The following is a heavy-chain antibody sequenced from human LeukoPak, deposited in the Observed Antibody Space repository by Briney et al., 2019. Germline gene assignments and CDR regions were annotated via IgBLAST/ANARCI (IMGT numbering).Heavy chain of an antibody. J-gene: IGHJ4*02. CDR1: GFTFSRYW. Sequence: PGGSLRLSCAASGFTFSRYWMRWVRQAPGKGLVWVSRIDSDGSSTTYADSVKGRFTISRDNVKNTLYLQMNSLRAEDTAVYYCARDGEGGYPVDYWGQGTLVTVSS. CDR2: IDSDGSST. D-gene: IGHD3-10*01. V-gene: IGHV3-74*01. CDR3: ARDGEGGYPVDY.